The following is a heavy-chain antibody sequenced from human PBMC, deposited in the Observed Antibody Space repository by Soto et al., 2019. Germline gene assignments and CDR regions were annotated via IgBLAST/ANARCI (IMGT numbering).Heavy chain of an antibody. Sequence: XSVKVSFNASGYTFTSYGISLVRHAPGQGLEWMGWISAYNGNTNYAQKLQGRVTMTTDTSTSTAYMELRSLRSDDTAVYYCARDAYYYDSSGYPDYWGQGTLVTVSS. D-gene: IGHD3-22*01. CDR1: GYTFTSYG. CDR3: ARDAYYYDSSGYPDY. J-gene: IGHJ4*02. V-gene: IGHV1-18*01. CDR2: ISAYNGNT.